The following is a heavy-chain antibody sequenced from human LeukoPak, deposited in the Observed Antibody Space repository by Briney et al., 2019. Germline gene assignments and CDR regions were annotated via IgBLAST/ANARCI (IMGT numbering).Heavy chain of an antibody. CDR1: GFTFSSYW. J-gene: IGHJ4*02. CDR2: INTDGSST. Sequence: GGSLRLSCAASGFTFSSYWMHWVRQAPGKGLVWVSRINTDGSSTSYAGSVKGRFTISRDNAKNTLYLQMNSLRAEDTAVYYCARSYLGATTVYYFDYWGQGTLVTVSS. CDR3: ARSYLGATTVYYFDY. V-gene: IGHV3-74*01. D-gene: IGHD1-26*01.